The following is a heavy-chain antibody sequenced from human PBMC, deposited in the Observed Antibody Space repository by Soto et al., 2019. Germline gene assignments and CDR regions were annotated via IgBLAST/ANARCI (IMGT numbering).Heavy chain of an antibody. Sequence: SETLSLTCTVSGGPVGGFYWNWIRQPPGKGLEWIAYVHHTGSTSQNPSLKSRATISVDTSKNQFSLKLSSVTAADTAVYYCARGERKGGTTGVTYYFDYWGQGTLVTVSS. J-gene: IGHJ4*02. V-gene: IGHV4-59*02. CDR2: VHHTGST. D-gene: IGHD4-17*01. CDR3: ARGERKGGTTGVTYYFDY. CDR1: GGPVGGFY.